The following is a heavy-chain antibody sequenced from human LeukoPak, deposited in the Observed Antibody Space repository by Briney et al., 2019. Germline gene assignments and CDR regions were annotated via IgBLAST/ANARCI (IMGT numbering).Heavy chain of an antibody. CDR2: ISSGGGST. V-gene: IGHV3-23*01. D-gene: IGHD6-19*01. J-gene: IGHJ4*02. CDR3: AKDRDGGVAVAGTSGDY. Sequence: GGSLRLSCAASGFTFSSYSMKWVSRAPGKGLEWVSAISSGGGSTYDADSVKRRFTISRDNSKNTLYLQMNSLRAEDTAVDYGAKDRDGGVAVAGTSGDYWGQGTLVTVSS. CDR1: GFTFSSYS.